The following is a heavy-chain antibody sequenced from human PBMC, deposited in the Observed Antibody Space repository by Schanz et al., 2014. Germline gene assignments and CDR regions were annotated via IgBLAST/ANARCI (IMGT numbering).Heavy chain of an antibody. Sequence: EVHLLESGGGLVPPGGSLRLSCAASGFTFSDYAMCWVRQAPGKGLEWVSYVSRSTPDIYYADSVEGRFTISRDNAKRSLFLQMNSLRVEDTAVYFCVSQTGSPNYWGQGTLVTVSS. D-gene: IGHD6-13*01. CDR2: VSRSTPDI. J-gene: IGHJ4*02. CDR3: VSQTGSPNY. V-gene: IGHV3-48*04. CDR1: GFTFSDYA.